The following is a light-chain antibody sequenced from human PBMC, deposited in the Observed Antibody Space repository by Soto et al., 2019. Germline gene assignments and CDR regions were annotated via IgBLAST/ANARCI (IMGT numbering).Light chain of an antibody. Sequence: QSALTQPPSASGSPGQSVTISCTGTSSDVGGYNYVSWYQQHPGKAPKLMIYEVSKRPSGVPDRFSGSKSGNTASLTVSGLTAADEADYYCSSYAGSNNVVFGGGTKLTVL. V-gene: IGLV2-8*01. J-gene: IGLJ2*01. CDR2: EVS. CDR3: SSYAGSNNVV. CDR1: SSDVGGYNY.